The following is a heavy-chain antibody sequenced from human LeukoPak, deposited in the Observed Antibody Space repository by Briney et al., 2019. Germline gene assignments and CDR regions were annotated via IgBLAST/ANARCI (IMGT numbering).Heavy chain of an antibody. CDR2: INSDGSST. CDR3: AREGAGWLQSDY. V-gene: IGHV3-74*01. CDR1: GFTFSSYG. J-gene: IGHJ4*02. Sequence: GGSLRLSCAASGFTFSSYGMHWVRQAPGKGLVWVSRINSDGSSTSYADSVKGRFTISRDNAKNTLYLQMNSLRAEDTAVYYCAREGAGWLQSDYWGQGTLVTVSS. D-gene: IGHD5-24*01.